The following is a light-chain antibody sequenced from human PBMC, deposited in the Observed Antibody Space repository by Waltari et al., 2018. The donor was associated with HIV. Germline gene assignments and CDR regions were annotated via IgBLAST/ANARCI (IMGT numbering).Light chain of an antibody. CDR2: WAS. J-gene: IGKJ2*01. CDR1: QSVLYSSNNKNY. CDR3: QQYCSTPYT. V-gene: IGKV4-1*01. Sequence: DIVMTQSPDSLTVFLGERATINCKSSQSVLYSSNNKNYLAWYQQKAGRLPKLLIYWASTRESQVPDRFSASGFGTDVSRTISSLQAEYVAVYYCQQYCSTPYTFGRGTKLEIK.